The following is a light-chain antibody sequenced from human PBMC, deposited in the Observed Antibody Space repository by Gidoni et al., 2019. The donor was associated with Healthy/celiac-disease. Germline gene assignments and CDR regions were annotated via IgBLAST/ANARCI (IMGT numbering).Light chain of an antibody. V-gene: IGKV1-39*01. CDR1: QSISSY. Sequence: DIQMTQSPSSLSASVGDRVTITCRASQSISSYLNWYQQKPGKAPKLLTYAASSLQSGVPSRFSGSGSGTDFTLTISSLQPEDFATYYCQQSYSTPLTFGGGTKVGIK. J-gene: IGKJ4*01. CDR2: AAS. CDR3: QQSYSTPLT.